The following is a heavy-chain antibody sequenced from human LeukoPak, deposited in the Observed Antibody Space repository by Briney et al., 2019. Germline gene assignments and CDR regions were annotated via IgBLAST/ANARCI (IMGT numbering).Heavy chain of an antibody. V-gene: IGHV4-39*06. D-gene: IGHD1-1*01. CDR3: ARVGMGTTGGRLFDF. Sequence: SETLSLTCTVSGGSISSSSYYWGWIRQPPGKGLEWIGSIYYTGITYYNPSLKSRVTISTDTSNNQFPLKLRSVTAADTAVYYCARVGMGTTGGRLFDFWGQGTLVTVSS. J-gene: IGHJ4*02. CDR2: IYYTGIT. CDR1: GGSISSSSYY.